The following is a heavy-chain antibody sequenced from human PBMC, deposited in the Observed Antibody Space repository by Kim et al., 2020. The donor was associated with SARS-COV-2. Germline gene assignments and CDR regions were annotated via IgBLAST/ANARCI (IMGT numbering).Heavy chain of an antibody. D-gene: IGHD3-22*01. CDR2: ITSSNSYI. Sequence: GGSLRLSCAASGFTFSDYSMNWVRQAPGKGLEWVSSITSSNSYIYYADSVKGRFTISRDNAKNSLYLQMNSLRAEDTAVYYCARDQGYYYDSRGYNWFDPWGQGTLVTVSS. V-gene: IGHV3-21*01. CDR3: ARDQGYYYDSRGYNWFDP. CDR1: GFTFSDYS. J-gene: IGHJ5*02.